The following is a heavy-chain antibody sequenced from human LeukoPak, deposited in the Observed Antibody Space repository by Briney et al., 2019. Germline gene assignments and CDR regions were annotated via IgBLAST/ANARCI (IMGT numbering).Heavy chain of an antibody. J-gene: IGHJ4*02. D-gene: IGHD5-18*01. CDR1: GFTFTDYA. V-gene: IGHV3-64D*06. Sequence: GGSLRLSCSASGFTFTDYAMHWVRQAPGKGLEYASTISIDGGSKYYADFVKGRFSISRDNSKNTLHLQMSSLRAEDTAVYYCVKDRGYSYDYWGQGTLVTVSS. CDR2: ISIDGGSK. CDR3: VKDRGYSYDY.